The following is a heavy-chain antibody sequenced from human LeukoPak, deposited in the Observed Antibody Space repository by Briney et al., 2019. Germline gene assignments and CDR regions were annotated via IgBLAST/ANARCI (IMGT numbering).Heavy chain of an antibody. V-gene: IGHV3-74*01. CDR1: GFIFSRYF. D-gene: IGHD5-24*01. CDR2: LNSDGSIT. CDR3: AGNYDY. Sequence: GGSLSLSCAASGFIFSRYFMHWVRQAPGKGLVWVSSLNSDGSITSYADSVKGRFTISRDNAKNTLYLQMNSLRAEDTAVYYCAGNYDYWGQGILVTVSS. J-gene: IGHJ4*02.